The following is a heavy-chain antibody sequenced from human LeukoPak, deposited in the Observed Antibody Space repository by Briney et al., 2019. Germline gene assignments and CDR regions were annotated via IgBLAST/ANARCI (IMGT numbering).Heavy chain of an antibody. D-gene: IGHD3-22*01. CDR3: ARQTNMIIFDF. CDR1: GGSISSYY. J-gene: IGHJ4*02. CDR2: VYYTGST. V-gene: IGHV4-39*01. Sequence: SETLSLTCTVSGGSISSYYWGWIRQPPGKGLEWIGTVYYTGSTYYSSSLKSRITMTVETSKNQFSLKLSSVTAADTALYYCARQTNMIIFDFWGQGALVTVSS.